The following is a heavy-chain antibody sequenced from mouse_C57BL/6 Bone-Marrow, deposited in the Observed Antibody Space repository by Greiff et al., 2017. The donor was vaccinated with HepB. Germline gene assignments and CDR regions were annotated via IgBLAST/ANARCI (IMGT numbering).Heavy chain of an antibody. CDR3: ARDRTTVVSYEAY. CDR2: ISYDGSN. Sequence: ESGPGLVKPSQSLSLTCSVTGYSITSGYYWNWIRQFPGTKLAWMGYISYDGSNNYNPSLKNRISITRDTSKNQFFLKLNSVTTEDTATYYCARDRTTVVSYEAYWGQGTLVTVSA. D-gene: IGHD1-1*01. J-gene: IGHJ3*01. CDR1: GYSITSGYY. V-gene: IGHV3-6*01.